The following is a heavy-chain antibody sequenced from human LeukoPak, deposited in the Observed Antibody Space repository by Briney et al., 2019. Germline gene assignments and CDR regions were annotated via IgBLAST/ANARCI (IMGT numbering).Heavy chain of an antibody. Sequence: PGRSLRLPCVGSGFTFSDYGIHWVRQAPGKGLEWVAVIWSDGSNKYYADSVKGRFTISRDNPKKTLYLQMNSLRVEDTAVYYCVRASGSFDYWGQGTLVTVSS. J-gene: IGHJ4*02. D-gene: IGHD3-10*01. V-gene: IGHV3-33*08. CDR2: IWSDGSNK. CDR1: GFTFSDYG. CDR3: VRASGSFDY.